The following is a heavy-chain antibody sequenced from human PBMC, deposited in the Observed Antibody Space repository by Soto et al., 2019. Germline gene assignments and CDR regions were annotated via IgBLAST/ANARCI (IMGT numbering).Heavy chain of an antibody. CDR1: GYTFTSYA. V-gene: IGHV1-3*01. CDR3: ARDLSTVTTPKYGMDV. D-gene: IGHD4-17*01. Sequence: QVQLVQSGAEVKKPGASVKVSCKASGYTFTSYAMHWVRQAPGQRLEWMGWINAGNGNTKYSQKFQGRVTITRDTSASTAYMELSCLRSEDTAVYYCARDLSTVTTPKYGMDVWGQGTTVTVSS. J-gene: IGHJ6*02. CDR2: INAGNGNT.